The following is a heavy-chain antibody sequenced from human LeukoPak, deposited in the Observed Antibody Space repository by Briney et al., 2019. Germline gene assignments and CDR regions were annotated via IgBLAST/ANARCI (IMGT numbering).Heavy chain of an antibody. CDR1: GFTFDDYA. Sequence: GGSLRLSCAASGFTFDDYAMHWVRQAPGKGLEWVSGISWNSGSIGYADSVKGRFTISRDNAKNSLYLQMNSLRAEDTAVYYCARDGDGYNAFDIWGQGTMVTVSS. CDR3: ARDGDGYNAFDI. CDR2: ISWNSGSI. V-gene: IGHV3-9*01. D-gene: IGHD5-24*01. J-gene: IGHJ3*02.